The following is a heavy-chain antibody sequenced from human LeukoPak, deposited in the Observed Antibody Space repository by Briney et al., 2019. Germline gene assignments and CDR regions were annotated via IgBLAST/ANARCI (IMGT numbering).Heavy chain of an antibody. CDR2: IKEDGSEI. D-gene: IGHD3-3*01. CDR1: GFTFSTYW. J-gene: IGHJ4*02. V-gene: IGHV3-7*01. CDR3: ARPSFRSGSYFDH. Sequence: AGGSLRLSCAASGFTFSTYWMSWVRQAPGKGLEWVANIKEDGSEIYYVDSVKGRFTISRDNTKTSLYLQMSSLRAEDTAVYYCARPSFRSGSYFDHWGQGTLVTVSS.